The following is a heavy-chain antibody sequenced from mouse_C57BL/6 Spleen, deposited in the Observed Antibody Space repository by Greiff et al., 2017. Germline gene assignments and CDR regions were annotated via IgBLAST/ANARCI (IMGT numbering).Heavy chain of an antibody. V-gene: IGHV5-16*01. Sequence: DVMLVESEGGLVQPGSSMKLSCIASGFTFSDYYMAWVRQVPEKGLEWVANINYDGSSTYYLDSLKSRFIISRDNAKNILYLQMSSLKSEDTATYYCARSYYSNYWYFDVWGTGTTVTVSS. CDR3: ARSYYSNYWYFDV. CDR2: INYDGSST. CDR1: GFTFSDYY. J-gene: IGHJ1*03. D-gene: IGHD2-5*01.